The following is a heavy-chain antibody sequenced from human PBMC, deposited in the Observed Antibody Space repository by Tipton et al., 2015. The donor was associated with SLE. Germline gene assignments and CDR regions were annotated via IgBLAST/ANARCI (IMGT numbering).Heavy chain of an antibody. CDR1: GFTFSSYE. V-gene: IGHV3-48*03. CDR3: AREQQLEDYMDV. J-gene: IGHJ6*03. D-gene: IGHD6-13*01. CDR2: ISSSGSTI. Sequence: SLRLSCAASGFTFSSYEMNWVRQAPGKGLEWVSYISSSGSTIYYADSVKGRFTISRDNAKNSLDLQMNSLRAEDTAVYYCAREQQLEDYMDVRGKGTTVTVSS.